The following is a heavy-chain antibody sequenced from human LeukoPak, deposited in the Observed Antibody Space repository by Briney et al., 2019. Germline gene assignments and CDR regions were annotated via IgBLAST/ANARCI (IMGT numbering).Heavy chain of an antibody. Sequence: PSETLSLTCTVSGGSISSSSYYSGWIRQPPGKGLEWIGSIYYSGSTYYNPSLKSRVTISVDTSKNQFSLKLSSVTAAETAVYYCTRQLYYGSGSYLYAFDIWGQGTMVTVSS. CDR2: IYYSGST. CDR3: TRQLYYGSGSYLYAFDI. V-gene: IGHV4-39*01. J-gene: IGHJ3*02. D-gene: IGHD3-10*01. CDR1: GGSISSSSYY.